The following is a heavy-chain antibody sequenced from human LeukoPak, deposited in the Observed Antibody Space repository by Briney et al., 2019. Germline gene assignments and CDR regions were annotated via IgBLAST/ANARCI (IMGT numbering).Heavy chain of an antibody. D-gene: IGHD3-22*01. CDR3: AKSRSGYQIDI. CDR1: GGSISSYY. V-gene: IGHV4-59*01. Sequence: SETLSLTCTVSGGSISSYYWSWLRQPPGKGLEWIGYIYYSGSTNYDPSLKSRVTISVDTSRNQFSLSLTSVTAADTAVYYCAKSRSGYQIDIWGQGTMVTVSS. CDR2: IYYSGST. J-gene: IGHJ3*02.